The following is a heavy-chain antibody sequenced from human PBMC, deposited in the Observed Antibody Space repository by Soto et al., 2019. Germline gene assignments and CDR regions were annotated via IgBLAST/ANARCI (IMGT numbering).Heavy chain of an antibody. CDR1: GFTFSSYS. J-gene: IGHJ6*02. Sequence: PGGSLRLSCSASGFTFSSYSINWVRQAPWKGLEWVSSISSGRIYIYYADSVKGRFTISRDNAKNSLYLQMNSLRAEDTAVYYFAIYHYDSSGFYNIFFYYYGLDVLGPRTTVTVSS. D-gene: IGHD3-22*01. CDR2: ISSGRIYI. V-gene: IGHV3-21*01. CDR3: AIYHYDSSGFYNIFFYYYGLDV.